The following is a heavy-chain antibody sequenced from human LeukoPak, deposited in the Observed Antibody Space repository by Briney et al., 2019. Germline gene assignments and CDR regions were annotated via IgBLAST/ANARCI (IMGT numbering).Heavy chain of an antibody. V-gene: IGHV3-9*01. CDR3: AKDIASSVHYYMDV. CDR1: GFTFDDYA. Sequence: GGSLRLSCATSGFTFDDYAMHWVRQAPGKGLEWVSGITWNSGSIGYADSVKGRFTISRDNAKNSLYLQMTSLRAEDTAFYCCAKDIASSVHYYMDVWGKGTTVTVSS. D-gene: IGHD6-13*01. CDR2: ITWNSGSI. J-gene: IGHJ6*03.